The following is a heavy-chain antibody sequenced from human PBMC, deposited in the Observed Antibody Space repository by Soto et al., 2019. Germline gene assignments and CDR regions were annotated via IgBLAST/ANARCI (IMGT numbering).Heavy chain of an antibody. CDR2: INPNSGGT. CDR1: GYTFTGYY. CDR3: AREGSGSSSTRGGNWFDP. J-gene: IGHJ5*02. V-gene: IGHV1-2*04. D-gene: IGHD6-6*01. Sequence: QVQLVQSGAEVKKPGASVKVSCKASGYTFTGYYMHWVRQAPGQGLEWMGWINPNSGGTNYAQKFQGWVTMTRDTSISTAYMERSRLRSDDTAVYYCAREGSGSSSTRGGNWFDPWGQGTLVTVSS.